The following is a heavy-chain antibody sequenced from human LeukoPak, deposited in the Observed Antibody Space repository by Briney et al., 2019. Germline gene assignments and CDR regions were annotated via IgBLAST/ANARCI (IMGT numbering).Heavy chain of an antibody. CDR1: GFTFNTYA. V-gene: IGHV3-30-3*01. CDR3: AREEWYYFDY. D-gene: IGHD3-3*01. CDR2: ISYDGSNK. Sequence: GGSLRLSCVASGFTFNTYAIHWVRQAPGKGLEWVAVISYDGSNKYYEDSVKGRFTISRDNSKNTLYLQMNSLRAENMPVYYCAREEWYYFDYWGQGTLVTVSS. J-gene: IGHJ4*02.